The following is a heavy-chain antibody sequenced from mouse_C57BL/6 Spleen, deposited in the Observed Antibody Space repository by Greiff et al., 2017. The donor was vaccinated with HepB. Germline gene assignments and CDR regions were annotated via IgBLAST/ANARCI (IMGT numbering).Heavy chain of an antibody. CDR3: ARGLFYYFDY. CDR1: GFTFSSYA. V-gene: IGHV5-4*01. J-gene: IGHJ2*01. D-gene: IGHD6-5*01. Sequence: EVQGVESGGGLVKPGGSLKLSCAASGFTFSSYAMSWVRQTPEKRLEWVATISDGGSYTYYPDNVKGRFTISRDNAKNNLYLQMSHLKSEDTAMYYCARGLFYYFDYWGQGTTLTVSS. CDR2: ISDGGSYT.